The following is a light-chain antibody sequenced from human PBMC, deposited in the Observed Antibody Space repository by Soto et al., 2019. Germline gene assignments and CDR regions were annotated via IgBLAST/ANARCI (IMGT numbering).Light chain of an antibody. CDR1: SSDVGGYNY. V-gene: IGLV2-14*01. CDR2: EVS. J-gene: IGLJ2*01. Sequence: QSALTQPASVSGSPGQSITISCTGTSSDVGGYNYVSWYQQHPGKAPKLMIYEVSNRPSGVSNRFSGSKSGNTASLTISGLQAEDEADYYCSSYTSSSNVVFCGGTKVTVL. CDR3: SSYTSSSNVV.